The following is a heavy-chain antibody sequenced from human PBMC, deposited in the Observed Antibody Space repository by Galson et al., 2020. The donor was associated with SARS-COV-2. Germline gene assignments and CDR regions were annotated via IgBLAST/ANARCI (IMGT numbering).Heavy chain of an antibody. CDR1: GFPFSSYV. CDR2: ISGSGGST. V-gene: IGHV3-23*01. J-gene: IGHJ4*02. Sequence: GGSLRLSCAASGFPFSSYVLSWVRQAPGRGLEWVSGISGSGGSTYYADSVRGRFTISRDSSRNTLYLQMNSLRADDTAVYYCAAGAVAGTGYWGQGTLVTVSS. CDR3: AAGAVAGTGY. D-gene: IGHD6-19*01.